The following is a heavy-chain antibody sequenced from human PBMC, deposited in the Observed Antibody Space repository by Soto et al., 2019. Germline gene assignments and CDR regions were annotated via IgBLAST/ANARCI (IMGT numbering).Heavy chain of an antibody. CDR1: GWSFSGYY. J-gene: IGHJ5*02. CDR2: INHSGST. CDR3: ARRSGYAYNWFDP. V-gene: IGHV4-34*01. Sequence: PSETLSLTCAVYGWSFSGYYWSWIRQPPGKGLEWIGEINHSGSTNYNPSLKSRVTISVDTSKNQFSLRLSSVTAADTAVYYCARRSGYAYNWFDPWGQGTLVTVSS. D-gene: IGHD3-22*01.